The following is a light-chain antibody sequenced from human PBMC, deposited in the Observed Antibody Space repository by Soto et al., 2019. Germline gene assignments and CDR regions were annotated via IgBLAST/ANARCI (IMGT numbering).Light chain of an antibody. CDR1: QSVFSS. CDR2: GAA. V-gene: IGKV3-15*01. J-gene: IGKJ1*01. CDR3: QQYHNWPA. Sequence: EIVMTQSPDTLSVSPGERATLSCRASQSVFSSLAWYQQKPGLAPRLLIYGAATRATGIPARFSGSGSGTEFTLTISSLQSEDFAVYYCQQYHNWPAFGQGTKVEIK.